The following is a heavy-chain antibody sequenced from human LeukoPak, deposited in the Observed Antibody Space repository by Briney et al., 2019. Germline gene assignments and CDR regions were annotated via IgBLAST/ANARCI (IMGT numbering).Heavy chain of an antibody. CDR3: AKEIRDYLFDY. V-gene: IGHV3-30-3*01. J-gene: IGHJ4*02. CDR2: ISYDGSNK. CDR1: GFTFSSYA. D-gene: IGHD4-17*01. Sequence: GRSLRLSCAASGFTFSSYAIHWVRQAPGEGLEWVAVISYDGSNKYYADSVKGRFTISRDNSKNTLYLQMNSLRAEDTAVYYCAKEIRDYLFDYWGQGTLVTVSS.